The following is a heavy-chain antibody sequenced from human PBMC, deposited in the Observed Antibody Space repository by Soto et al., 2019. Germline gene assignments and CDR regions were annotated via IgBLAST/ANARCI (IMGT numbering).Heavy chain of an antibody. CDR2: VYYTGST. CDR3: ARDWGRSNYFDY. V-gene: IGHV4-59*02. D-gene: IGHD3-16*01. J-gene: IGHJ4*02. Sequence: QVQLQESGPGLVKPSETLSLTCTVSGGSVNTFYWSWIRQPPGKGLEWVGHVYYTGSTDYNPSLKSRVTISVDTTKNQVSLMLNSVTTADTAVYFCARDWGRSNYFDYWGQGTLVTVSS. CDR1: GGSVNTFY.